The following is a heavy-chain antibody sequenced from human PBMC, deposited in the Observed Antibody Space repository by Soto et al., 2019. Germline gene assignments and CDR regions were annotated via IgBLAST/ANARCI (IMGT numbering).Heavy chain of an antibody. Sequence: PSETLSLTCAVSGYSISSGYYWGWIRQPPEKGLEWIGSIYHSGSTYYNPSLKSRVTISVDTSKNQFSLKLRSVTAADTAVYYCARVTCSSTSCYIETDNWFDPWGQGTLVTVSS. CDR2: IYHSGST. D-gene: IGHD2-2*01. J-gene: IGHJ5*02. CDR3: ARVTCSSTSCYIETDNWFDP. CDR1: GYSISSGYY. V-gene: IGHV4-38-2*01.